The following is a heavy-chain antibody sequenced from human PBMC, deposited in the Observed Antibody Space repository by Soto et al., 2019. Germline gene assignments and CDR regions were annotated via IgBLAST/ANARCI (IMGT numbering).Heavy chain of an antibody. CDR3: ARRWGGTVAY. V-gene: IGHV4-59*01. J-gene: IGHJ4*02. Sequence: QVPLQESGPGLVKPSETLSLTCTVSGGSISSYYWSWIRQPPGKGLEWIGYIYYSGSTNYNPSLKSRVTISVDTSKNQFSLRLSSVTAADTAVYYCARRWGGTVAYWGPVTLCTVSS. CDR2: IYYSGST. CDR1: GGSISSYY. D-gene: IGHD2-21*01.